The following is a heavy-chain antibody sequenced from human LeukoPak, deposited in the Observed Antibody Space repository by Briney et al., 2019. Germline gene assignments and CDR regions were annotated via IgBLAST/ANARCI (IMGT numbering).Heavy chain of an antibody. CDR3: ARDLGVLRRHDAFDI. D-gene: IGHD1-26*01. CDR2: ISYDGSNK. V-gene: IGHV3-30-3*01. Sequence: PGGSLRLSCAASGFTFSSYAMHWVRQAPGKGLEWVAVISYDGSNKYYADSVKGRFTISRDNSKSTLYLQMNSLRAEDTAVYYCARDLGVLRRHDAFDIWGQGTMVTVSS. CDR1: GFTFSSYA. J-gene: IGHJ3*02.